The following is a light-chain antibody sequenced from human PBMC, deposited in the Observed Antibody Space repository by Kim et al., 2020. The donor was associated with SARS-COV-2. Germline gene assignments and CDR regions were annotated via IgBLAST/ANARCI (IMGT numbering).Light chain of an antibody. CDR1: QSISTC. V-gene: IGKV1-39*01. CDR3: QQSYRTPLT. J-gene: IGKJ4*01. CDR2: AAS. Sequence: ASVGDRVTITTQASQSISTCFNWYHQIPGQAPKLLIFAASSLQSGVPSRFSGSRSGTDFTLTISTLQPEDFATYYCQQSYRTPLTFGGGTKVDIK.